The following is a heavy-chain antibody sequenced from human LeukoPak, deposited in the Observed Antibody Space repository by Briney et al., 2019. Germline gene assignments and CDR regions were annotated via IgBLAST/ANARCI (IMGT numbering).Heavy chain of an antibody. J-gene: IGHJ5*02. CDR2: IYQSGST. CDR1: GYSIRSGYY. CDR3: ARVPGPNWFDP. Sequence: SETLSLTCTVSGYSIRSGYYWGWIRQPPGKGLKWIGCIYQSGSTYYNPSLKSRVTISIDTSKNHFSLKLSSVTAADTAVYYCARVPGPNWFDPWGQGTLVTVSS. V-gene: IGHV4-38-2*02.